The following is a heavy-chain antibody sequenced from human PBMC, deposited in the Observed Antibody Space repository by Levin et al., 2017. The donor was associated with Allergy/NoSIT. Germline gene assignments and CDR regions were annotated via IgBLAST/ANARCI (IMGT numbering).Heavy chain of an antibody. CDR3: AREDGSTFDF. J-gene: IGHJ4*02. V-gene: IGHV4-31*03. CDR1: GGSISGGGYH. D-gene: IGHD2-2*03. Sequence: SQTLSLTCTVSGGSISGGGYHWTWIRQHPEKGLEWIGYIYYSGSTFYNPSLKSRLMISVDTSKNQFSLNVSSVTAADTAVYYCAREDGSTFDFWGQGALVPVAS. CDR2: IYYSGST.